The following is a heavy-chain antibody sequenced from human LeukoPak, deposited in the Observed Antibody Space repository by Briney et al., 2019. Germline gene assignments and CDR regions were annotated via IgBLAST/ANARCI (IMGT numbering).Heavy chain of an antibody. J-gene: IGHJ4*02. D-gene: IGHD1-7*01. V-gene: IGHV1-69*05. Sequence: SVKVSCKASGGTFTSYATSWVRHAPAQGRDWMGGIIPIYGTANYAQKSQGRVTITTDDSTSTAYMELSSLRSEDTAVYYCASTRGITGTTDFDYWGQGTLVTVSS. CDR3: ASTRGITGTTDFDY. CDR2: IIPIYGTA. CDR1: GGTFTSYA.